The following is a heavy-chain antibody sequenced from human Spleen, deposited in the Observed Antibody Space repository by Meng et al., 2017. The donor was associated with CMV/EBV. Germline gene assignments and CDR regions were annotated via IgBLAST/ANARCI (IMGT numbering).Heavy chain of an antibody. D-gene: IGHD3-22*01. Sequence: ASVKVSCKASGYTFTNYDVIWVRQATGQGLEWMGWVNPSSGNTDYAQRFQGRVSITRDTSISTAYMELRSLRSDDTAVYYCARVGGSYYDSSAPGYWGQGTLVTVSS. CDR3: ARVGGSYYDSSAPGY. V-gene: IGHV1-8*03. J-gene: IGHJ4*02. CDR2: VNPSSGNT. CDR1: GYTFTNYD.